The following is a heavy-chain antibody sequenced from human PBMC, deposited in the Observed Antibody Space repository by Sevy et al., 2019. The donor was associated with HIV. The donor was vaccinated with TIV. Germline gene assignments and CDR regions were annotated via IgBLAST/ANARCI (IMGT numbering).Heavy chain of an antibody. J-gene: IGHJ6*02. V-gene: IGHV3-23*01. CDR1: GFTFSSYA. CDR2: ISGSGTTT. D-gene: IGHD3-3*01. CDR3: ARRPDFGVVIPTGVMDV. Sequence: GGSLRLSCVASGFTFSSYAMNWVRQAPGKGLEWVSVISGSGTTTYYADSVKGRLTISRDNSKNTMYLQMNSLRAEDTAVYYCARRPDFGVVIPTGVMDVWGQGTTVTVSS.